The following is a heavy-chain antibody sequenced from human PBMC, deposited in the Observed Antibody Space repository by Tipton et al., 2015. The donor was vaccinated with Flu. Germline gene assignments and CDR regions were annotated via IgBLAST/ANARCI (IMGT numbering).Heavy chain of an antibody. D-gene: IGHD3-3*01. V-gene: IGHV3-11*01. Sequence: GSLRLSCAASGFTFSDDYMSWIRQAPGKGLEWVSHISSSGSTINYADSVKGRFTISRDNAKNSLYLQMNSLRAEDTAVHYCARDHPPSITVLGEITDYFGMDVWGQGTTVTVSS. CDR2: ISSSGSTI. J-gene: IGHJ6*02. CDR3: ARDHPPSITVLGEITDYFGMDV. CDR1: GFTFSDDY.